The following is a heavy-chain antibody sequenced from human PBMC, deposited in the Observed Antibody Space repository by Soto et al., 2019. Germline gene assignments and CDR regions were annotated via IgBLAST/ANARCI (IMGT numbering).Heavy chain of an antibody. V-gene: IGHV6-1*01. CDR3: ARSRNPLVVVAATCFDY. J-gene: IGHJ4*02. D-gene: IGHD2-15*01. CDR2: TYYRSKWYN. Sequence: KQSQTLSLTCAISGDSVSSNSAAWNWIRQSPSRGLEWLGRTYYRSKWYNDYAVSVKSRITINPDTSKNQFSLQLNSVTPEDTAVYYCARSRNPLVVVAATCFDYWGQGTLVTVSS. CDR1: GDSVSSNSAA.